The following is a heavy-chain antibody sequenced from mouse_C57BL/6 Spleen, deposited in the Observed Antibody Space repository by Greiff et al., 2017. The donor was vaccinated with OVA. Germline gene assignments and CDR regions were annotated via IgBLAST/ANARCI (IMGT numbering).Heavy chain of an antibody. J-gene: IGHJ2*01. CDR3: AREGGNYYFDY. CDR2: ISYSGST. D-gene: IGHD2-1*01. CDR1: GYSITSGYD. Sequence: EVKVVESGPGMVKPSQSLSLTCTVTGYSITSGYDWHWIRHFPGNKLEWMGYISYSGSTNYNPSLKSRISITHDTSKNHFFLKLNSVTTEDTATYYCAREGGNYYFDYWGQGTTLTVSS. V-gene: IGHV3-1*01.